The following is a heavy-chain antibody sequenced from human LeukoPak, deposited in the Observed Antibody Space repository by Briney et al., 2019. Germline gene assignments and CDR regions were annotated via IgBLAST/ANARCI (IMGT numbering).Heavy chain of an antibody. J-gene: IGHJ4*02. CDR1: GGSISSSSYY. CDR3: ARGQGYSYGHGVYYFDY. D-gene: IGHD5-18*01. Sequence: PSETLSLTCTVSGGSISSSSYYWGWIRQPPGKGLEWIGSIYYSGSTYYNPSLKSRVTISVDTSKNQFSLKLSSVTAADTAVYYCARGQGYSYGHGVYYFDYWGQGTLVTVSS. CDR2: IYYSGST. V-gene: IGHV4-39*07.